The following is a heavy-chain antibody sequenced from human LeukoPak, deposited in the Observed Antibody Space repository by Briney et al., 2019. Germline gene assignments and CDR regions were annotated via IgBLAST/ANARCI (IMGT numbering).Heavy chain of an antibody. CDR3: VRRGPNNSGLDY. V-gene: IGHV3-21*01. J-gene: IGHJ4*02. CDR1: GFTFSSYT. CDR2: ITSTSSYI. D-gene: IGHD5-12*01. Sequence: GGSLRLSCAASGFTFSSYTFKWVRQAPGKGLEWVASITSTSSYIYYSDSVQGRFAVSRDNAKNSLYLQMNSLRVEDTAVFYCVRRGPNNSGLDYWGQGTLVTVSP.